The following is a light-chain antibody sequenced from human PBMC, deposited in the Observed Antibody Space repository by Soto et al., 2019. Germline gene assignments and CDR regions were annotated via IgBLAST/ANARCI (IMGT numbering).Light chain of an antibody. V-gene: IGKV3-20*01. J-gene: IGKJ4*01. CDR3: QQYGNSPHT. CDR2: VAS. CDR1: QYVSSNF. Sequence: EIVLTHSPGTLSLSPVERATLSFRSSQYVSSNFLAWYQQKPGQAPRLLIFVASSRATGIPDRFSGSGSGTDFTLTISRLEPEDFAVYYCQQYGNSPHTFGGGTKVDIK.